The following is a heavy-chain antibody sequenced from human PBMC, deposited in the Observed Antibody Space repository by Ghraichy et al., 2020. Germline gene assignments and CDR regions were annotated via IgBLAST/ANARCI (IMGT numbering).Heavy chain of an antibody. V-gene: IGHV3-30-3*01. D-gene: IGHD6-13*01. Sequence: GGSLRLSCAASGFTFSTYAMHWVRQAPGKGLEWVAVISYDVINKYYADSVKGRFTISRDNSKNTLYLQMNSLRAEDTAVYYCARDIKSSSWSYYYYAIDVWGQGTTVTVSS. CDR2: ISYDVINK. CDR3: ARDIKSSSWSYYYYAIDV. J-gene: IGHJ6*02. CDR1: GFTFSTYA.